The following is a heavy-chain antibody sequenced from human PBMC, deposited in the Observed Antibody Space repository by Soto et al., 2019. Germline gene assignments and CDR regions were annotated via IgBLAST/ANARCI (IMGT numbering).Heavy chain of an antibody. J-gene: IGHJ3*02. D-gene: IGHD3-22*01. Sequence: QVQLVQSGAEVKKPGASVKVSCKASGYTFTGYYMHWVRQAPGQGLEWMGWINPNSGGTNYAQKFQGWVTMTRDTSISTAYMELSRLRSDDTAVYYCARDSSGYYYVGYAFDIWGQGTMVTVSS. CDR2: INPNSGGT. CDR3: ARDSSGYYYVGYAFDI. CDR1: GYTFTGYY. V-gene: IGHV1-2*04.